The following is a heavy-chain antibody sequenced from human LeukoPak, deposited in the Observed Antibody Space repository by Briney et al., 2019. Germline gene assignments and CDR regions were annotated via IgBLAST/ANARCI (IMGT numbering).Heavy chain of an antibody. CDR1: GYTFTSYG. Sequence: GASVTVSCKASGYTFTSYGISWVRQAPGQGLEWMGWISAYNGNTNYAQKLQGRVTMTTDTSTSTAYMELRSLRSDDTAVYYCAIDYYYGSGSYYNVADAFDIWGQGTMVTVSS. CDR2: ISAYNGNT. J-gene: IGHJ3*02. D-gene: IGHD3-10*01. V-gene: IGHV1-18*01. CDR3: AIDYYYGSGSYYNVADAFDI.